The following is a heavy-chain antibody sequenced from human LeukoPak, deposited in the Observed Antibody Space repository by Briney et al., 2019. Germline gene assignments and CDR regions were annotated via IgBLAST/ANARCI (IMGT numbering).Heavy chain of an antibody. CDR2: INTDSSSI. D-gene: IGHD6-13*01. J-gene: IGHJ6*03. V-gene: IGHV3-48*03. CDR3: ARGRGIAAAGPPLNYYYMDV. Sequence: PGGSLRLSCAASGFTFNIYEMNWVRQAPGKGREWISHINTDSSSIHYADSMKGRFTISRDNAKNSLYLQMNSLRGEDTAIYYCARGRGIAAAGPPLNYYYMDVWGKGTTVTVSS. CDR1: GFTFNIYE.